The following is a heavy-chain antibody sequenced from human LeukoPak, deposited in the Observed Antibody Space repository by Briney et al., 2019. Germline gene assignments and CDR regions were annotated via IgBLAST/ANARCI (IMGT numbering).Heavy chain of an antibody. J-gene: IGHJ6*03. CDR3: ARALTTARLDDYYYYYMDV. Sequence: SVKVSCKASGGTFSSYAISWVRQAPGQGLEWMGGIIPIFGTANYAQKFQGRVTITADESTSTAYMELSSLRSEDTAVYYCARALTTARLDDYYYYYMDVWGKGTTVTISS. D-gene: IGHD4-17*01. V-gene: IGHV1-69*13. CDR2: IIPIFGTA. CDR1: GGTFSSYA.